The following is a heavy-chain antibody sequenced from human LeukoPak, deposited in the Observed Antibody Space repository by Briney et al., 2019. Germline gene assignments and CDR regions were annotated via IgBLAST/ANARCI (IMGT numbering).Heavy chain of an antibody. D-gene: IGHD3-22*01. CDR2: MYYSGST. J-gene: IGHJ4*02. V-gene: IGHV4-39*01. CDR3: ARHRGYYDSSGYYVSPFDY. CDR1: GGSISSSSYY. Sequence: ASETLSRTCTVSGGSISSSSYYWGWIRQPPGKGLEWIGSMYYSGSTYYNPSLKSRVTISVDTSKNQFSLKVSSVTAADTAVYYCARHRGYYDSSGYYVSPFDYWGQGTLVTVSS.